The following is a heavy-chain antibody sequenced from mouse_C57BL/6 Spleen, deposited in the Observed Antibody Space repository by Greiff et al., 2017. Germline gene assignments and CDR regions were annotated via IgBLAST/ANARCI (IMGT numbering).Heavy chain of an antibody. V-gene: IGHV1-74*01. Sequence: QVELQQPGAELVKPGASVKVFCKASGYPFTSYRMDWVKQRPGQGLEWIGRIHPSDSVTNYNQKFKGKATLTVDKSSSTAYMQLSSLSSEDSAVYNCAISSPWFAYWGQGTLVTVST. CDR1: GYPFTSYR. CDR2: IHPSDSVT. J-gene: IGHJ3*01. CDR3: AISSPWFAY. D-gene: IGHD1-1*01.